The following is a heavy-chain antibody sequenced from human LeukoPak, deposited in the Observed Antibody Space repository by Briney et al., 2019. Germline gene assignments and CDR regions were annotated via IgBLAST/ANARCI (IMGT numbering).Heavy chain of an antibody. V-gene: IGHV4-34*01. CDR3: ARRLGGTSTGFDY. D-gene: IGHD2-2*01. Sequence: PSETLSLTCAVYSGSLSGYHWSWIRQPPGKGLEWIGEINHSGRTNYNPSLKSRVTISVDTSKNQFSLKLSSVTAADTAVYCCARRLGGTSTGFDYWGQGTLVTVSS. J-gene: IGHJ4*02. CDR2: INHSGRT. CDR1: SGSLSGYH.